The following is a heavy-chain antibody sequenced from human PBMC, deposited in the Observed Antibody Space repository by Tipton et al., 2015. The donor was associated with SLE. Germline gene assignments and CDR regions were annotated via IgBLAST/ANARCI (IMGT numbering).Heavy chain of an antibody. D-gene: IGHD2/OR15-2a*01. CDR1: GHSISSGFY. CDR2: FYHRGTT. J-gene: IGHJ4*02. V-gene: IGHV4-38-2*01. Sequence: TLSLTCAVSGHSISSGFYWGWIRQSPGKWLGWIGNFYHRGTTYYNPSLKRRVTISADTSKNHLSLKLTSVTAADTAVYFCAGSSSIRTLLWPTFAYWGQGTLGTGSS. CDR3: AGSSSIRTLLWPTFAY.